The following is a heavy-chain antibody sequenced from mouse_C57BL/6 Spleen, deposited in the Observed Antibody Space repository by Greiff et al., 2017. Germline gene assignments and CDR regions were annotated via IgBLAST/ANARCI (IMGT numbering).Heavy chain of an antibody. CDR1: GFSLTSYG. D-gene: IGHD2-3*01. CDR3: ARKMGLLGAMDY. CDR2: IWSGGST. Sequence: VKLMESGPGLVQPSQRLSITCTVSGFSLTSYGVHWVSPSPGKGLEWLGVIWSGGSTDYNAAFISRLSISKDNSTSQVFFKMNSLQADDTVIYYCARKMGLLGAMDYWGQGTSVTVSS. V-gene: IGHV2-2*01. J-gene: IGHJ4*01.